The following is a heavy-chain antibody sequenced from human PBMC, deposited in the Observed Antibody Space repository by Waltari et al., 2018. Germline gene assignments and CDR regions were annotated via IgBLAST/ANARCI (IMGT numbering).Heavy chain of an antibody. J-gene: IGHJ4*02. V-gene: IGHV4-38-2*02. CDR2: IYHSGST. CDR3: ASSSRSERRYCSGGSCPAVYYFDY. D-gene: IGHD2-15*01. CDR1: GYSISSGYY. Sequence: QVQLQESGPGLVKPSETLSLTCTVSGYSISSGYYWGWIRQPPGKGLEWIGSIYHSGSTYYNPSLKSRVTISVDTSKNQFSLKLSSVTAADTAVYYCASSSRSERRYCSGGSCPAVYYFDYWGQGTLVTVSS.